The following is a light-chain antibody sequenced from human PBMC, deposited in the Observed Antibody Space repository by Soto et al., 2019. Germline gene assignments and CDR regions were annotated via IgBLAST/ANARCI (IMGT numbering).Light chain of an antibody. CDR2: EVS. CDR1: TSDVGGYNY. J-gene: IGLJ1*01. Sequence: QSVLTQPASVSGSPGQSITISCTGTTSDVGGYNYVSWHQRHPGKAPKLMIYEVSNWPSGVSNRFSGSKSGNTASLTLPRLQAEDEPDYYCILYTSSSTYVFGTGTKGTAL. V-gene: IGLV2-14*01. CDR3: ILYTSSSTYV.